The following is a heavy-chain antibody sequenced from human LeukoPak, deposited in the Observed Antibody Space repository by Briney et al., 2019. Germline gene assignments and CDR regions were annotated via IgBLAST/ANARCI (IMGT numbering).Heavy chain of an antibody. Sequence: GGSLRLSCAASGFTFSTYWMHWVRQAPGKGLVWVSRIDHDGINTYYADSVKGRFTISRDNAKNTLYLQMNSLRAEDTAVYYCAKGPRAYYYGSGTYSKESYLDYWGQGTLVTVSS. CDR1: GFTFSTYW. CDR2: IDHDGINT. J-gene: IGHJ4*02. CDR3: AKGPRAYYYGSGTYSKESYLDY. V-gene: IGHV3-74*01. D-gene: IGHD3-10*01.